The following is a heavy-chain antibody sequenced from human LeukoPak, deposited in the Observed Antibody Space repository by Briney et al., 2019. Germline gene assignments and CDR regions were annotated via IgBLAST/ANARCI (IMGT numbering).Heavy chain of an antibody. J-gene: IGHJ4*02. CDR1: GGSISSGDYY. D-gene: IGHD6-13*01. CDR3: ARDAVGITAAGVY. Sequence: SETLSLTCTVSGGSISSGDYYWSWIRQPPGKGLEWIGYIYYSGSTYYNPSLKSRVTISVDTSKNQFSLKLNSVTAADTAVYYRARDAVGITAAGVYWGQGTLVTVSS. V-gene: IGHV4-30-4*01. CDR2: IYYSGST.